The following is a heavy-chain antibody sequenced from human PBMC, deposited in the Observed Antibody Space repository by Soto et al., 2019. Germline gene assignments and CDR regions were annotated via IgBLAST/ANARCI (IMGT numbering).Heavy chain of an antibody. J-gene: IGHJ4*02. CDR2: ISSSISTI. CDR1: GFTFSSFI. D-gene: IGHD5-12*01. CDR3: ARGYSGYDSAKNY. V-gene: IGHV3-48*01. Sequence: GGSLRLSSAASGFTFSSFIMNWVRQAPEKELEWVSYISSSISTIYYAYSVKGRFTISRDNAKNSLYLQMNSLRAEDTAVYYCARGYSGYDSAKNYWGQGSLVTVSS.